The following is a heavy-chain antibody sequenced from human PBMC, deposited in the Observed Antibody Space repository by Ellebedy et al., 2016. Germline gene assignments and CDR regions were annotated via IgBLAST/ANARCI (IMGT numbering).Heavy chain of an antibody. J-gene: IGHJ4*02. CDR3: AAVMITFGGAPWNY. D-gene: IGHD3-16*01. V-gene: IGHV3-23*01. CDR2: ISGSGTRT. CDR1: GFNFRTYA. Sequence: GESLKISCVVSGFNFRTYAMTWVRQAPGKGLEWVSGISGSGTRTHYADSVKGRFTVSRDNSRSTLYLQMNRLRADDTAVYYCAAVMITFGGAPWNYWGQGTLVTVSS.